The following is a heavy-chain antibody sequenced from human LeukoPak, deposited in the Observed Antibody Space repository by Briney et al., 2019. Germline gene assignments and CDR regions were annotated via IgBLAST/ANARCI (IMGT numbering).Heavy chain of an antibody. CDR1: GGSISSSSYY. J-gene: IGHJ6*03. Sequence: PSETLSLTCTVSGGSISSSSYYWGWIRQPPGRGLEWIGSIYYSGGTYYNPSLKSRVTISVDTSKNQFSLKLSSVTAADTAVYYCARVGDSSGYSLYYYYMDVWGKGTTVTVSS. V-gene: IGHV4-39*07. CDR3: ARVGDSSGYSLYYYYMDV. D-gene: IGHD3-22*01. CDR2: IYYSGGT.